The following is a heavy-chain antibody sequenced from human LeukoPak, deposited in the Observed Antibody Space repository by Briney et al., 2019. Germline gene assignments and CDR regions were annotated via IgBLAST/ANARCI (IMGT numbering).Heavy chain of an antibody. D-gene: IGHD3-10*01. Sequence: PGGSLRLSCAASGFTFSSYAMHWVRQAPGKGLEWVAVISYDGSNKYYADSVKGRFTISRDNSKNTLYLQMNSLRAEDTAVYYCARGYYYGSGRLDPWGQGTLVTVSS. CDR3: ARGYYYGSGRLDP. CDR2: ISYDGSNK. J-gene: IGHJ5*02. CDR1: GFTFSSYA. V-gene: IGHV3-30-3*01.